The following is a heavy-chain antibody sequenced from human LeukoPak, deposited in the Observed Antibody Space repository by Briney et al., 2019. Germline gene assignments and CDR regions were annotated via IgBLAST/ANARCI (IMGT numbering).Heavy chain of an antibody. Sequence: SSETLSLTCAVYGGSFSGYYWSWIRQPPGKGLEWIGEINHSGSTNYNPSLKSRVTISVDTSKNQFSLKLSSVTAADTAVYYCARNIAAAGTPRFYTLRFFDYWGQGTLVTVSS. D-gene: IGHD6-13*01. CDR3: ARNIAAAGTPRFYTLRFFDY. CDR2: INHSGST. J-gene: IGHJ4*02. CDR1: GGSFSGYY. V-gene: IGHV4-34*01.